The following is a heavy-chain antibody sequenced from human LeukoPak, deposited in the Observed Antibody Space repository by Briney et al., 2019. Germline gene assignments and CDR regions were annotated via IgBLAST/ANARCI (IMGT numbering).Heavy chain of an antibody. CDR2: INPNSGGT. J-gene: IGHJ3*02. V-gene: IGHV1-2*02. Sequence: ASVKVSCKASGYTFTNYGVSWVRQAPGQGLECMGWINPNSGGTNYAQKFQGRVTMTRDTSISTVHMELSRLRSDDTAVYYCASPSSGSYLAAFDIWGQGTMVTVSS. CDR1: GYTFTNYG. CDR3: ASPSSGSYLAAFDI. D-gene: IGHD1-26*01.